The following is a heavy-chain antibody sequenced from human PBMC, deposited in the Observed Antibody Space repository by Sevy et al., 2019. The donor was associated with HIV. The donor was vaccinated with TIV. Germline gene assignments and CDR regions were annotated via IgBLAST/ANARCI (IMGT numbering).Heavy chain of an antibody. V-gene: IGHV3-21*06. CDR2: ISGSSNYI. CDR1: EFTFSSYN. CDR3: ARGPPDGSYDYFDY. J-gene: IGHJ4*02. D-gene: IGHD1-26*01. Sequence: LSLTCAASEFTFSSYNMNWVRQAPGKGLEWVSSISGSSNYIYYAESVKGRFRISRDNVKDTLYLQMNSLRADDTAVYYCARGPPDGSYDYFDYWGQGTLVTVSS.